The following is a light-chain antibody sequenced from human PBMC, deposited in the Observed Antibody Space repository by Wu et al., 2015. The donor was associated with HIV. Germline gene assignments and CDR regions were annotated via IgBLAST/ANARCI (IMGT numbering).Light chain of an antibody. J-gene: IGKJ4*01. V-gene: IGKV3-15*01. Sequence: EIVMTQSPATLSVSPGERATLSCRASQTISSNLAWYQQKPGQTPRLLIYGASTRATGIPARFNGSGSGTDFTLTISSIQSEDFAVYYCQNHNNWPLTFGGGTEVEIK. CDR2: GAS. CDR3: QNHNNWPLT. CDR1: QTISSN.